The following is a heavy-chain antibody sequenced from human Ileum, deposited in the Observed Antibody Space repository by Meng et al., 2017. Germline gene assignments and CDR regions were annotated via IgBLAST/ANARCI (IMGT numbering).Heavy chain of an antibody. D-gene: IGHD3-3*02. CDR2: FFYGGTT. V-gene: IGHV4-39*01. J-gene: IGHJ4*02. CDR3: ARHGAFRSHLDD. CDR1: GGSISSRTSY. Sequence: QLQLQESGPGLVKPSETRSLTCSVSGGSISSRTSYRGWSRQPPGRGLEWIVSFFYGGTTYYNPSLESRVTTSVDTSKSQFSLNLKSVSAADTAVYFCARHGAFRSHLDDWGQGTLVTVSS.